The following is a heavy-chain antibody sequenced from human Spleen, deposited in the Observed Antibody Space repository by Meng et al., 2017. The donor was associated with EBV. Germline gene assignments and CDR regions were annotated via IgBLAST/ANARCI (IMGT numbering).Heavy chain of an antibody. V-gene: IGHV4-39*01. CDR3: ARPFPSIHSPRLDPFGD. Sequence: PPRASCQGLLRPSGTRPLSCTVSGGSISSFDSWGGIRQPPGRGLEWIGSVHYSGSTYYSPSLKSRITVSVDTSKNQFSLRLTSVTAADTAVYYCARPFPSIHSPRLDPFGDWGQGTLVTVSS. J-gene: IGHJ4*02. D-gene: IGHD6-19*01. CDR1: GGSISSFDS. CDR2: VHYSGST.